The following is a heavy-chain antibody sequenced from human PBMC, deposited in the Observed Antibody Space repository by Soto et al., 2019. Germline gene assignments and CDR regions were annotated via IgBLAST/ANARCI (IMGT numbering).Heavy chain of an antibody. J-gene: IGHJ4*02. D-gene: IGHD3-22*01. CDR2: ISSSSSYI. V-gene: IGHV3-21*01. Sequence: VQLVESGGGLVKPGGSLRLSCAASGFTFSSYSMNWVRQAPGKGLEWVSSISSSSSYIYYADSVKGRFTISRDNAKNSLYLQMNSLRAEDTAVYYCARDHRYYDSTSLWDYWGQGTLVTVSS. CDR3: ARDHRYYDSTSLWDY. CDR1: GFTFSSYS.